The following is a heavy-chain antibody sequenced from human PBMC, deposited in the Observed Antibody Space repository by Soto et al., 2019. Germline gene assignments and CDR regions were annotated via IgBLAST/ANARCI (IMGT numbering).Heavy chain of an antibody. V-gene: IGHV1-69*02. CDR1: GDTLNFYT. J-gene: IGHJ4*02. D-gene: IGHD3-10*01. CDR3: ANNSGSGSTHVDY. Sequence: QVQLVQSGAEVKKPGSPVRVSCTASGDTLNFYTISWVRQVPGQGPEWMGKIIPMLGMSNYAQKFQGRVTIMADKSTSTVYMNLSGLTSEDTAVYYGANNSGSGSTHVDYWGQGTLVTVSS. CDR2: IIPMLGMS.